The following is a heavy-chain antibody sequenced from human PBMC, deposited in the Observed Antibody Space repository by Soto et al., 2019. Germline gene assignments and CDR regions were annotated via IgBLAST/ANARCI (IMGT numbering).Heavy chain of an antibody. CDR1: GGSISSGDYY. CDR2: IFYSGST. CDR3: AGGRLGYCSSSSCYWFDP. J-gene: IGHJ5*02. D-gene: IGHD2-2*01. V-gene: IGHV4-30-4*01. Sequence: TVSGGSISSGDYYWSWIRQPPGKGLEWVAYIFYSGSTYHNPSLKSRVTISVDTSKNQFSLKLSSVTAADTAVYYCAGGRLGYCSSSSCYWFDPWGQGTRVTVSS.